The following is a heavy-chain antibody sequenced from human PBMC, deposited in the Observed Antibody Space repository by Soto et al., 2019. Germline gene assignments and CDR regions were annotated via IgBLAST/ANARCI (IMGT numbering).Heavy chain of an antibody. CDR1: GDSVSSNSAA. J-gene: IGHJ6*03. Sequence: SQTLSLTCAISGDSVSSNSAAWNWIRQSPSRGLEWLGRTYYRSKWYNDYAVSVKSRITINPDTSKNQFSLQLNSVTPEDTAVYYCARGGLGYCSGGSCYSRAYYYYYYMDVWGKGTTVTVSS. V-gene: IGHV6-1*01. CDR3: ARGGLGYCSGGSCYSRAYYYYYYMDV. CDR2: TYYRSKWYN. D-gene: IGHD2-15*01.